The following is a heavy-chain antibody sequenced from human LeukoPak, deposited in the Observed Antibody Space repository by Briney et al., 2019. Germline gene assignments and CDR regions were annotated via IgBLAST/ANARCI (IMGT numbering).Heavy chain of an antibody. V-gene: IGHV4-59*01. J-gene: IGHJ3*02. Sequence: SETLSLTCTVSGGSISSYYWSWIRQPPGKGLEWIGYIYYSGNTNYNPSLKSRVTISVDTSKNQFSLKLSSVTAADTAVYYCARVWGDAFDIWGQGTMVTVSS. CDR1: GGSISSYY. CDR2: IYYSGNT. CDR3: ARVWGDAFDI. D-gene: IGHD3-16*01.